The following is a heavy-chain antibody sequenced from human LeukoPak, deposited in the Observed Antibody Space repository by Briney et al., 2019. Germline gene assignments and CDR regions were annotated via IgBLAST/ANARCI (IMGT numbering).Heavy chain of an antibody. CDR2: IHYSGST. J-gene: IGHJ4*02. D-gene: IGHD5-18*01. V-gene: IGHV4-59*12. CDR3: AREARITAMVMDY. Sequence: SETLSLTCTVSGGSISSYYWSWIRQPPGKGLECIGYIHYSGSTNYNPSLKSRVTISVDTSKNQFSLKLSSVTAADTAVYYCAREARITAMVMDYWGQGTLVTVSS. CDR1: GGSISSYY.